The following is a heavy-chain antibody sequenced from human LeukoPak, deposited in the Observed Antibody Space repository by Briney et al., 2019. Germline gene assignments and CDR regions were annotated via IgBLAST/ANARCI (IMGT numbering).Heavy chain of an antibody. D-gene: IGHD2-15*01. CDR2: MKEDGSVI. CDR3: ARGGLRHFDP. CDR1: GFTFXXQT. Sequence: LXXXXXAXGFTFXXQTMSWVRQAPGKXLEWVASMKEDGSVIEYVDSVKGRFTISRDNAKNSLFLQMNSLRAEDTALYYCARGGLRHFDPWGQGTLVTVSS. J-gene: IGHJ5*02. V-gene: IGHV3-7*01.